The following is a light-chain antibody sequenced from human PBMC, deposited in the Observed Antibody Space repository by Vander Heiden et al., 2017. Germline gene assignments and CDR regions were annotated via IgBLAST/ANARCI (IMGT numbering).Light chain of an antibody. V-gene: IGLV4-69*01. Sequence: QLVLTQSPSPSASLGASVKLTCTLSSGHSSYAIAWHQQQPEQGPRYLMKLNSDGSHSKGDGIPDRFSGSSTGAERYLTISSLQSEDEADYYCQTWGTGIVVFGGGTKLTVL. CDR3: QTWGTGIVV. J-gene: IGLJ2*01. CDR2: LNSDGSH. CDR1: SGHSSYA.